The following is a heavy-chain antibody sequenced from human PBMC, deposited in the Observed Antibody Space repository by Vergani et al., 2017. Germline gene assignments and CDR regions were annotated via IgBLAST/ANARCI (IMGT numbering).Heavy chain of an antibody. J-gene: IGHJ4*02. Sequence: QVQLQQWGAGLLKPSETLSLTCAVYGGSFSGYYWSWIRQPPGKGLEWIGEINHSGSTNYNPSLKSRVTISVDTSKNQFSLKLSSVTAADTAVYYCARGCRWLQPKYYFDYWGQGTLVTVSS. CDR2: INHSGST. CDR1: GGSFSGYY. D-gene: IGHD5-24*01. V-gene: IGHV4-34*01. CDR3: ARGCRWLQPKYYFDY.